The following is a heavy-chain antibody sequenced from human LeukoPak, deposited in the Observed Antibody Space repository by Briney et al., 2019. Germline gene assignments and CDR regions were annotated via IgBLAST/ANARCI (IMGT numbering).Heavy chain of an antibody. J-gene: IGHJ5*02. CDR3: ARGLWFGELSWFDP. Sequence: SETLSLTCTVSGCSISSYYWSWIRQPPGKGLEWIGYIYYSGSTNYNPSLKSRVTISVDTSKNQFSLKLSSVTAADTAVYYCARGLWFGELSWFDPWGQGTLVTVSS. CDR2: IYYSGST. V-gene: IGHV4-59*01. CDR1: GCSISSYY. D-gene: IGHD3-10*01.